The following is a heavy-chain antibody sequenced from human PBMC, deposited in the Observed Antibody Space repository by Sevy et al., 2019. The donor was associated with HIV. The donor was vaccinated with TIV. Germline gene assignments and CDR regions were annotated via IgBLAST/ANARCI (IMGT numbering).Heavy chain of an antibody. CDR3: ARAGYSSGWYATYYYYYGMDV. D-gene: IGHD6-19*01. Sequence: ASVKVSCKASGYTFTSYDINWVRQATGQGLEWMGWMNPNSGNTGYAQKFQGRVTMTRNTSISTAYMEQSSLRSEDTAVYYCARAGYSSGWYATYYYYYGMDVWGQGTTVTVSS. CDR1: GYTFTSYD. J-gene: IGHJ6*02. V-gene: IGHV1-8*01. CDR2: MNPNSGNT.